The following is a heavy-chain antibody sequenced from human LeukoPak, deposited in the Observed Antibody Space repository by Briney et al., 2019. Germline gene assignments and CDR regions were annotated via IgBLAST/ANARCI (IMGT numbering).Heavy chain of an antibody. CDR3: AKDAPPSYYDSSGYYFSYFDY. J-gene: IGHJ4*02. CDR1: GFTFDDYA. CDR2: ISWNSGSI. Sequence: GGSLRLSCAASGFTFDDYAMHWVRQAPGKGLEWVSGISWNSGSIGYADSVKGRFTISRDNSKNTLYLQMNSLRAEDTAVYYCAKDAPPSYYDSSGYYFSYFDYWGQGTLVTVSS. D-gene: IGHD3-22*01. V-gene: IGHV3-9*01.